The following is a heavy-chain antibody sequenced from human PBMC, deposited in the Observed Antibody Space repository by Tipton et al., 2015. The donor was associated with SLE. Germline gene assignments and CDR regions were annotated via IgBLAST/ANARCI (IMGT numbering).Heavy chain of an antibody. V-gene: IGHV3-43*01. CDR3: AKDSLSLNIVATRGYYYYGMDV. CDR1: GFTFDDYT. D-gene: IGHD5-12*01. Sequence: GSLRLSCAASGFTFDDYTMHWVRQAPGKGLEWVSLISWDGGSTYYADSVKGRFTISRDNSKNSLYLQMNSLRTEDTALYYCAKDSLSLNIVATRGYYYYGMDVWGQETTVTVSS. J-gene: IGHJ6*02. CDR2: ISWDGGST.